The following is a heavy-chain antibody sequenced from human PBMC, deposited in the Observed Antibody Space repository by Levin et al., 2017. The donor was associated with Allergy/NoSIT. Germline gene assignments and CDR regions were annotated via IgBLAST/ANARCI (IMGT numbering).Heavy chain of an antibody. CDR3: AKDAIRGSDQPYYFDY. D-gene: IGHD6-19*01. Sequence: EPLSLTCAASGFTFNNYAMSWVRQAPGKGLEWVSAIINSGVGTYYADSVKGRFTISRDNSKNTMYLQMNSLRAEDTAVYFCAKDAIRGSDQPYYFDYWGQGTLVTASS. V-gene: IGHV3-23*01. CDR2: IINSGVGT. J-gene: IGHJ4*02. CDR1: GFTFNNYA.